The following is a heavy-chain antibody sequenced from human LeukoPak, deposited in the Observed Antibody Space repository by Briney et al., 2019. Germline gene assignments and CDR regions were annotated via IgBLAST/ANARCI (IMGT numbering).Heavy chain of an antibody. CDR3: ARAIGYCSGGSCWSGYYGMDV. Sequence: PGGSLRLSCAASGFTFSSYAMHWVRQAPGKGLEWVAVISYDGSNKYYADSVKGRFTISRDNSKNTLYLQMNSLRAEDTAVYYCARAIGYCSGGSCWSGYYGMDVWGQGTTVTVSS. V-gene: IGHV3-30-3*01. J-gene: IGHJ6*02. CDR1: GFTFSSYA. CDR2: ISYDGSNK. D-gene: IGHD2-15*01.